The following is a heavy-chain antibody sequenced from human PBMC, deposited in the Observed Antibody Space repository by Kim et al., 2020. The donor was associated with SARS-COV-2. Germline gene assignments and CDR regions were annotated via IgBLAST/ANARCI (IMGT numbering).Heavy chain of an antibody. CDR2: INHSGST. CDR1: GGSFSGYY. CDR3: ARMLYYGSGSYYYYYYGMDV. D-gene: IGHD3-10*01. Sequence: SETLSLTCAVYGGSFSGYYWSWIRQPPGKGLEWIGEINHSGSTNYNPSLKSRVTISVDTSKNQFSLKLSSVTAADTAVYYCARMLYYGSGSYYYYYYGMDVWGQGTTVTVSS. J-gene: IGHJ6*02. V-gene: IGHV4-34*01.